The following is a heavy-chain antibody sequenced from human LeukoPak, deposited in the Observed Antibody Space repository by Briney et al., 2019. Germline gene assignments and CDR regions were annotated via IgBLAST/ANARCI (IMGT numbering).Heavy chain of an antibody. D-gene: IGHD2-15*01. J-gene: IGHJ4*02. CDR2: IWYDGSNK. V-gene: IGHV3-33*01. CDR3: ATRPDAAPGPFDY. Sequence: GGSLRLSCAASGFTFSSYGMHWVRQAPGKGLEWVAVIWYDGSNKYYADSVKGRFTISRDNSKNTLYLQMNSLRAEDTAVYYCATRPDAAPGPFDYWGQGTLLTVSS. CDR1: GFTFSSYG.